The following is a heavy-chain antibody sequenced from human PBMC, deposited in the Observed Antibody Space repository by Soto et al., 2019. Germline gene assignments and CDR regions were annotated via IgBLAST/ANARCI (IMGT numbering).Heavy chain of an antibody. CDR1: GRTFSSYT. V-gene: IGHV1-69*01. J-gene: IGHJ4*02. CDR3: ARDGTLYDSRAYYYLY. Sequence: QVQLVQSGAEVKKPGSSVKVPCKASGRTFSSYTITWVRQAPGQGLEWMGGITPMFGTPNYAQKFRGRVTITADESSSTAYMELSSLRSEDTAMYFCARDGTLYDSRAYYYLYWGQGTLVTVSS. D-gene: IGHD3-22*01. CDR2: ITPMFGTP.